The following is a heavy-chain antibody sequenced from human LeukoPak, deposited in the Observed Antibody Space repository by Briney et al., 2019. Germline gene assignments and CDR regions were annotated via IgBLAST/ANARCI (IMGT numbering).Heavy chain of an antibody. D-gene: IGHD3-10*01. CDR2: IIPILGIA. CDR1: GGTFSSYA. J-gene: IGHJ4*02. V-gene: IGHV1-69*04. Sequence: SVKVSCKASGGTFSSYAISWVRQASGQGLEWMGRIIPILGIANYAQKFQGRVTITADKSTSTAYMELSSLRSEDTAVYYCARDGGLLWFGELNYWGQGTLVTVSS. CDR3: ARDGGLLWFGELNY.